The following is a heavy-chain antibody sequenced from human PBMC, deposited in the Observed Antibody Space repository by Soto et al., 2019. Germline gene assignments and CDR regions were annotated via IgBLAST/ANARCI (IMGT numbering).Heavy chain of an antibody. CDR3: ARGDSSSWYPYYYYYGMDV. J-gene: IGHJ6*02. Sequence: SQTLSLTCAISGDSVSSNSAAWNWTRQSPSRGLEWLGRTYYRSKWYNDYAVSVKSRITINPDTSKNQFSLQLNSVTPEDTAVYYCARGDSSSWYPYYYYYGMDVWGQGTTVTVSS. CDR1: GDSVSSNSAA. V-gene: IGHV6-1*01. CDR2: TYYRSKWYN. D-gene: IGHD6-13*01.